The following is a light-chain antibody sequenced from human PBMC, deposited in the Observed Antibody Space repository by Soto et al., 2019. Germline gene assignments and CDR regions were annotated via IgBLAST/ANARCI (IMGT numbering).Light chain of an antibody. CDR2: DAS. J-gene: IGKJ4*01. CDR3: QQRSNWPST. Sequence: EIVLTQSPATLSLSPGERAALSCRASQSVSSYLAWYQQKPGQAPRLLIYDASKRAPGIPARFTGSGSGTVFTLTISSLEPEDFAVYFCQQRSNWPSTFDGGTKVEI. CDR1: QSVSSY. V-gene: IGKV3-11*01.